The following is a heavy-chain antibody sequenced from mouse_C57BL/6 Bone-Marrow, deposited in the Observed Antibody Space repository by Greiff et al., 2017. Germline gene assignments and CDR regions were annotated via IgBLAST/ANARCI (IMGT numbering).Heavy chain of an antibody. D-gene: IGHD1-1*01. Sequence: VQLQQPGAELVKPGASVKMSCKASGYTFTSYWITWVKQRPGQGLEWIGDIYPGSGSTNYNEKFKSKATLTVDTSSSTAYMQLSSLTSEDSAVYYCASYYYGSSHAWLAYWGQGTLVTVSA. CDR1: GYTFTSYW. CDR3: ASYYYGSSHAWLAY. CDR2: IYPGSGST. J-gene: IGHJ3*01. V-gene: IGHV1-55*01.